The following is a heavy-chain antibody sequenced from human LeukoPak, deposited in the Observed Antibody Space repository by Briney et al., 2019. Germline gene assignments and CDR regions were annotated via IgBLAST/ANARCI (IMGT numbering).Heavy chain of an antibody. Sequence: GGSLRLSCAASGFTLCSYAMHWVRQAPGKGLEWVAVISYDGSNKYYADSVKGRFTISRDNSKNTLYLQMNSLRAEDTAVYYCARELPNYYGSGSPLDYWGQGTLVTVSS. J-gene: IGHJ4*02. V-gene: IGHV3-30*04. D-gene: IGHD3-10*01. CDR1: GFTLCSYA. CDR2: ISYDGSNK. CDR3: ARELPNYYGSGSPLDY.